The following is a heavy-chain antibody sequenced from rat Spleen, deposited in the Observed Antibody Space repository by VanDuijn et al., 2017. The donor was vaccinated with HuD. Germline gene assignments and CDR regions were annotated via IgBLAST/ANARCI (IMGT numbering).Heavy chain of an antibody. D-gene: IGHD1-4*01. Sequence: EVQLVESGGGLVQPGRSLKLSCAASGFTFSSFAMAWVRQAPKKGLEWVATITSGGSNTYYPDSGKGRFTIVRDHAKSTLLLQMDSLRSEETATYYCARLTGIPCWGQGVMVTVSS. CDR3: ARLTGIPC. V-gene: IGHV5S11*01. J-gene: IGHJ2*01. CDR1: GFTFSSFA. CDR2: ITSGGSNT.